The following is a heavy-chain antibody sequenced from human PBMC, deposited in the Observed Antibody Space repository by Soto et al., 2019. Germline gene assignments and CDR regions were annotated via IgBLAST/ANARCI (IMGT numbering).Heavy chain of an antibody. V-gene: IGHV3-23*01. J-gene: IGHJ4*02. Sequence: GGSLRLSCAASGFTFNSYDMSWVRQAPGKGLEWVSAISTSGGSTYYADSVKGRFTISRDNSKNTLYLQMNSLSAEDTAIYYCAKTWRQLASVDSWGQGTLVTVSS. D-gene: IGHD6-6*01. CDR2: ISTSGGST. CDR1: GFTFNSYD. CDR3: AKTWRQLASVDS.